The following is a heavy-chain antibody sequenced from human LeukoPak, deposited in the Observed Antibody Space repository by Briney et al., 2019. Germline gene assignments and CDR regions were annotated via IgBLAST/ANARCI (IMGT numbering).Heavy chain of an antibody. CDR1: GFTFSSYA. Sequence: GGSLRLSCAASGFTFSSYAMHWVRQAPGKGLEWVAVISYDGSNKYYADSVKGRFTISRDNSKNTLYLQMNSLRAEDTAVYYCARGRLVSGDYGWDYWGQGTLVTVSS. CDR3: ARGRLVSGDYGWDY. D-gene: IGHD4-17*01. V-gene: IGHV3-30-3*01. J-gene: IGHJ4*02. CDR2: ISYDGSNK.